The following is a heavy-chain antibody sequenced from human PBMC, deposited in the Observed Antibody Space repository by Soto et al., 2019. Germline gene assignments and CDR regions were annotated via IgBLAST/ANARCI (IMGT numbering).Heavy chain of an antibody. J-gene: IGHJ4*02. V-gene: IGHV3-7*01. D-gene: IGHD2-21*02. CDR2: IKPDGSAT. CDR3: ARAGYCGPGCYYYFDY. Sequence: GGSLRLSCAVSGFTFGSYWMNWVRLIPGKGLEWVAYIKPDGSATYYVDSVKGRFTISRDNAKNSLYMQMNSLRVEDTSVYYCARAGYCGPGCYYYFDYWGQGTLVTVSS. CDR1: GFTFGSYW.